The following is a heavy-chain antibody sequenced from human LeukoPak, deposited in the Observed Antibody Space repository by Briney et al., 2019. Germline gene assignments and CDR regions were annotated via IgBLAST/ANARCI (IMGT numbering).Heavy chain of an antibody. Sequence: ASVKVSCKASGGTFSSYAISWVRQAPGQGLEWMGGIIPIFGTANYAQKFQGRVTITADKSTSTAYMELSSLRSEDTAVYYCAGYCSSTSCYASVYWGQWSLVTVS. D-gene: IGHD2-2*01. CDR1: GGTFSSYA. J-gene: IGHJ4*02. V-gene: IGHV1-69*06. CDR3: AGYCSSTSCYASVY. CDR2: IIPIFGTA.